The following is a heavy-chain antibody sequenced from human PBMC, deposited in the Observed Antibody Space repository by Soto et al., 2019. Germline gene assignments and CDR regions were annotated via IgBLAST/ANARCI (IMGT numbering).Heavy chain of an antibody. D-gene: IGHD2-2*01. CDR2: IYYSGST. CDR1: GGSISSSSYY. V-gene: IGHV4-39*01. CDR3: ARAGPTADVVVPAGEWEYYYYYGMDV. J-gene: IGHJ6*02. Sequence: SETLSLTCTVSGGSISSSSYYWGWIRQPPGKGLEWIGSIYYSGSTYYNPSLKSRVTISVDTSKNQFSLKLSSVTAADTAVYYCARAGPTADVVVPAGEWEYYYYYGMDVWGQGTTVTVSS.